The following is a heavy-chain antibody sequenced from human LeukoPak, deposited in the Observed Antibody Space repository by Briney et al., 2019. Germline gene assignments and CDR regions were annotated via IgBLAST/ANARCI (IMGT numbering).Heavy chain of an antibody. CDR3: ARGQRTSWYTNFDY. J-gene: IGHJ4*02. V-gene: IGHV3-30-3*01. Sequence: GGSLRLSCAACGFTFSSYAMHWVRQAPGKGLEWVAVISYDGSNKYYADSVKGRFTISRDNSKNTLYLQMNSLRAEDTAVYYCARGQRTSWYTNFDYWGQGTLVTVSS. D-gene: IGHD6-13*01. CDR2: ISYDGSNK. CDR1: GFTFSSYA.